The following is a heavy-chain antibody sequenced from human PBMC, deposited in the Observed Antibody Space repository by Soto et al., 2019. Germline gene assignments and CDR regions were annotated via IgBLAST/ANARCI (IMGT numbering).Heavy chain of an antibody. V-gene: IGHV4-59*01. CDR3: ARALDYVCWGGRNWFDP. Sequence: QVQLQQSGPGLLKPSETLSLTCSVSGGSITDNYWTWIRQSPGKGLEWVGYVYYSGITNYNPSLNRRVTISLDRSKNQFSLKLDSVTAAATAVYYCARALDYVCWGGRNWFDPWGQGTLVTVSS. CDR2: VYYSGIT. J-gene: IGHJ5*02. CDR1: GGSITDNY. D-gene: IGHD3-3*01.